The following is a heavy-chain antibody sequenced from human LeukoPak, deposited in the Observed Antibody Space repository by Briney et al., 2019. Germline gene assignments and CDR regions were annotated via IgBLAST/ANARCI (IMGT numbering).Heavy chain of an antibody. D-gene: IGHD3-16*02. CDR1: GYTFTSYD. J-gene: IGHJ5*02. Sequence: ASVKVSCKASGYTFTSYDINWVRQATGQGREWMGWMNPNSGNTGYAQKFQGRGTITRNTSISTAYMELSSLRSEDTAVYYCARARDYVWGSYRYQGWFDPWGQGTLVTVSS. CDR2: MNPNSGNT. CDR3: ARARDYVWGSYRYQGWFDP. V-gene: IGHV1-8*01.